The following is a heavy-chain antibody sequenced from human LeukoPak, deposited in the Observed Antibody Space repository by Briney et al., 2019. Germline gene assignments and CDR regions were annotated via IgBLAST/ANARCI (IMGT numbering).Heavy chain of an antibody. J-gene: IGHJ4*02. CDR2: ISYDGSNK. V-gene: IGHV3-30-3*01. CDR1: GFTFSSYA. CDR3: ARESDDFWSGYYNGPFDY. Sequence: GGSLRLYCAASGFTFSSYAMHWVRQAPGKGLEWVAVISYDGSNKYYADSVKGRFTISRDNSKNTLYPQMNSLRAEDTAVYYCARESDDFWSGYYNGPFDYWGQGTLVTVSS. D-gene: IGHD3-3*01.